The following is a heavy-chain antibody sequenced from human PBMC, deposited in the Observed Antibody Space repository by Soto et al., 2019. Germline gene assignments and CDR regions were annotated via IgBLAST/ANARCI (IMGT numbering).Heavy chain of an antibody. V-gene: IGHV4-30-4*01. CDR2: IYYSGST. J-gene: IGHJ4*02. D-gene: IGHD1-26*01. CDR1: GGSISSGDYY. Sequence: SQTLSLTCTVSGGSISSGDYYWSWIRQPPGKGLEWIGYIYYSGSTYYNPSLKSRVTIXXXXSXNXFXLXLXSVTXADTAVYYCVRTVGTYFDYWGQGTLVTVSS. CDR3: VRTVGTYFDY.